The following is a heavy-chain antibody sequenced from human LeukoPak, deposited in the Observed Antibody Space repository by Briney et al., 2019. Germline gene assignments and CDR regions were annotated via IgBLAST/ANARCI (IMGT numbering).Heavy chain of an antibody. Sequence: SATLSLTCTVSGGSISSYYWSWIRQPPGKGLESIGYIYYTGITTYNPSLKSRVTISIDTSKNQFSLKLSSVTAAETAVYYCASQDGFGPFDYWGQGTLVTVSS. CDR2: IYYTGIT. CDR3: ASQDGFGPFDY. V-gene: IGHV4-59*08. J-gene: IGHJ4*02. CDR1: GGSISSYY. D-gene: IGHD3-10*01.